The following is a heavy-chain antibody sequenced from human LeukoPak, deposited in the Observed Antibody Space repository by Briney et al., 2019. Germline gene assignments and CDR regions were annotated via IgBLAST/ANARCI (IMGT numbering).Heavy chain of an antibody. CDR2: INQDGSGK. Sequence: PGGSLRLSCAASGFTFSSYWMSWVRQAPGKGLEWVANINQDGSGKYYVDSVKGRFTISRDNAKNSLYLQMNSLRAEDTAVYYCAKDNAAVDGTDAFDIWGQGTMVTVSS. J-gene: IGHJ3*02. CDR3: AKDNAAVDGTDAFDI. D-gene: IGHD6-19*01. CDR1: GFTFSSYW. V-gene: IGHV3-7*01.